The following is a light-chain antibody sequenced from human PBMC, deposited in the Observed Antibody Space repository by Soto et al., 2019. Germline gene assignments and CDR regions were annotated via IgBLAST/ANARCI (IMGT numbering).Light chain of an antibody. CDR1: SSDVGSHNL. J-gene: IGLJ7*01. V-gene: IGLV2-23*02. Sequence: QSVLTQPASVSGSPGQSITISCTGTSSDVGSHNLVSWYQQHPGQAPKLMIYEVSKRPLGVSTRFSASKSGNTASLTTSVLQAEEEADYYCCSYGGSRAVFGGGTQRTVL. CDR3: CSYGGSRAV. CDR2: EVS.